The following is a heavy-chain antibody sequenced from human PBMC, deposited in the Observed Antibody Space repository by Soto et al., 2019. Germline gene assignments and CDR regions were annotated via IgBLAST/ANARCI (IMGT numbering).Heavy chain of an antibody. CDR3: VPRKGDPFT. D-gene: IGHD3-16*01. CDR2: IKPDGSDT. Sequence: GSLRLSCAASGFTFSSYWMTWVRQAPGKGLEFLATIKPDGSDTYYVDSVKGRFTISRDNAKNTLSLQMNSLRVEDSAVYYCVPRKGDPFTWGPGTLVTVSS. J-gene: IGHJ4*02. V-gene: IGHV3-7*03. CDR1: GFTFSSYW.